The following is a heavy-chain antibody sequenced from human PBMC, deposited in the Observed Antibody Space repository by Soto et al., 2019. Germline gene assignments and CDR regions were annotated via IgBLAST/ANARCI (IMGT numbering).Heavy chain of an antibody. D-gene: IGHD3-3*01. CDR3: AKDHRVAIFGVVITTDY. CDR2: ISGSGGST. V-gene: IGHV3-23*01. J-gene: IGHJ4*02. Sequence: GGSLRLSCAASGFTFSSYAMSWVRQAPGKGLEWVSAISGSGGSTYYADSVKGRFTISRDNSKNTLYLQMNSLRAEDTAVYYCAKDHRVAIFGVVITTDYWGQGTLVTVSS. CDR1: GFTFSSYA.